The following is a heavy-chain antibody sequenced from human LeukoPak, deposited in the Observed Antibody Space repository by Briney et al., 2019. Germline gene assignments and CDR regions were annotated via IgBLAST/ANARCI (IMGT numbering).Heavy chain of an antibody. D-gene: IGHD6-19*01. CDR2: ISSSGGTR. Sequence: TGGPLRLSCAASGFAFSVYDMYWVRQAPGKGLEWVSYISSSGGTRYYADSVKGRFTISRDNAKNSLYLQMNSLRAEDTAVYYCATLTVASSFDYWGQGTLVTVSS. J-gene: IGHJ4*02. CDR1: GFAFSVYD. CDR3: ATLTVASSFDY. V-gene: IGHV3-48*03.